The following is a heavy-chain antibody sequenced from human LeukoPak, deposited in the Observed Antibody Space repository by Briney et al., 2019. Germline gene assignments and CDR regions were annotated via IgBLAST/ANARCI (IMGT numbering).Heavy chain of an antibody. D-gene: IGHD5-24*01. V-gene: IGHV3-30*04. Sequence: GGSLRLSCAASGFTFSTSAMHWARQAPGTGLEWVAVISHDGTNKYYADSVKGRFTISRDNSKNTLYLQMNSLRAEDTAVYYCAREGGRDGYKGAFDIWGQGTMVTVSS. CDR1: GFTFSTSA. CDR3: AREGGRDGYKGAFDI. J-gene: IGHJ3*02. CDR2: ISHDGTNK.